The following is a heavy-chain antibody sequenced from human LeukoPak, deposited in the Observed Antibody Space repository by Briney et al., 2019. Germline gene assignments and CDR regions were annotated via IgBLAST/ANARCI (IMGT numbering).Heavy chain of an antibody. J-gene: IGHJ6*02. Sequence: GGSLRLSCAASGFTVSSNYMSWVRQAPGKGLEWVSVIYSGGSTYYADSVKGRFTISRDNSKNTLYLQMNSLRAEDTAVYYCARVSGNYCYGMDVWGQGTTVTVSS. CDR2: IYSGGST. CDR3: ARVSGNYCYGMDV. V-gene: IGHV3-53*01. CDR1: GFTVSSNY. D-gene: IGHD1-20*01.